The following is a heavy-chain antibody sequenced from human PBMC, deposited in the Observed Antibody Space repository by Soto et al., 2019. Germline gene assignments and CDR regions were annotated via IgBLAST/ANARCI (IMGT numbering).Heavy chain of an antibody. J-gene: IGHJ5*02. CDR1: GFTFSSYA. Sequence: RRLSCAASGFTFSSYAMSWVRQAPGKGLEWVSAISGSGGSTYYADSVKGRFTISRDNSKNTLYLQMNSLRAEDTAVYYCAKDRLLRSANWFDPWGQGTLVTVSS. V-gene: IGHV3-23*01. CDR3: AKDRLLRSANWFDP. CDR2: ISGSGGST. D-gene: IGHD3-3*01.